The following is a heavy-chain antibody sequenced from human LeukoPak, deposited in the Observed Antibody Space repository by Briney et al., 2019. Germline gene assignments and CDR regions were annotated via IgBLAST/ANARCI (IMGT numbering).Heavy chain of an antibody. V-gene: IGHV3-53*01. J-gene: IGHJ4*02. Sequence: PVQPLDSPSVSSSGSTIYYADSVKGRFTISRDNSKNTLYLQMNSLRAEDTALYYCARDGGDCSGDSCYVDYWGQGTLVTVSS. CDR3: ARDGGDCSGDSCYVDY. CDR2: SSSGSTI. D-gene: IGHD2-15*01.